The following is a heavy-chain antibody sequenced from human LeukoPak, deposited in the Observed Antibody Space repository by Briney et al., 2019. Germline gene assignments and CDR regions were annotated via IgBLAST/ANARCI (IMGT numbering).Heavy chain of an antibody. V-gene: IGHV4-4*09. CDR3: ASSYYAKTAPYDL. CDR2: IYTSGRI. Sequence: SETLSLTCTVSGASISSYCWSWVRQPPGKGLEWLGYIYTSGRIDYNPSLKSRVTMSVDTSKNQLSMELRFLTAADTAVYYCASSYYAKTAPYDLWGQGTLVTVSP. D-gene: IGHD3-10*01. J-gene: IGHJ5*02. CDR1: GASISSYC.